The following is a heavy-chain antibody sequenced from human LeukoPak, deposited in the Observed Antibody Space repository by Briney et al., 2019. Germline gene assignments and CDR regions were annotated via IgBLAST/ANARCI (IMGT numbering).Heavy chain of an antibody. CDR3: AKAGTLGGFDY. V-gene: IGHV3-23*01. CDR2: TSGSGGRT. CDR1: GFTFSSYA. D-gene: IGHD1-26*01. J-gene: IGHJ4*02. Sequence: PGGSLRLSCVASGFTFSSYAINWVRQAPGKGLEWVSGTSGSGGRTYYADSVKGRFTISRVNSKNTLYLQMNSLRAEDTAVYYCAKAGTLGGFDYWGQGTLVTVSS.